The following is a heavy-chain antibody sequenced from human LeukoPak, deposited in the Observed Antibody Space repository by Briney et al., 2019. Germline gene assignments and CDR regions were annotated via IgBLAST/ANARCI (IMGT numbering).Heavy chain of an antibody. V-gene: IGHV3-21*01. Sequence: GGSLRLSCAASGFTFSSYAMSWVRQAPGKGLEWVSSISSSSSYIYYADSVKGRFTISRDNAKNSLYLQMNSLRAEDTAVYYCARDCALWDDGLDYWGQGTLVTVSS. CDR3: ARDCALWDDGLDY. CDR1: GFTFSSYA. D-gene: IGHD5-18*01. J-gene: IGHJ4*02. CDR2: ISSSSSYI.